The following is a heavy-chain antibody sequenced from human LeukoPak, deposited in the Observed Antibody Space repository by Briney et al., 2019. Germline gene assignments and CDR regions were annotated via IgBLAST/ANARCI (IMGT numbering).Heavy chain of an antibody. CDR2: ISYDGSNK. J-gene: IGHJ6*02. CDR3: AKSPWNCSGWYHRGPYYYYGMDV. Sequence: GGSLRLSCAASGFTFSSYGMHWVRQAPGKGLEWVAVISYDGSNKYYADSVKGRFTISRDNSKNTLYLQMNSLRAEDTAVYYCAKSPWNCSGWYHRGPYYYYGMDVWGQGTTVTVSS. V-gene: IGHV3-30*18. D-gene: IGHD6-19*01. CDR1: GFTFSSYG.